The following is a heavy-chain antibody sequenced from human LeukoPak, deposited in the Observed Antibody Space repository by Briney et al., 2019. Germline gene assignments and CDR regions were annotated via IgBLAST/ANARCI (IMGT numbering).Heavy chain of an antibody. CDR2: ISSSGSSI. CDR3: ARDHSITTLYFDY. J-gene: IGHJ4*02. Sequence: QPGGSLRLSCAASGFTFSSSEMNWVRQAPGKGLEWISYISSSGSSIYYADSVEGRFTISRDNAKNSLYLQMNSLRAEDTAVYYCARDHSITTLYFDYWGQGTLVTVSS. V-gene: IGHV3-48*03. D-gene: IGHD3-22*01. CDR1: GFTFSSSE.